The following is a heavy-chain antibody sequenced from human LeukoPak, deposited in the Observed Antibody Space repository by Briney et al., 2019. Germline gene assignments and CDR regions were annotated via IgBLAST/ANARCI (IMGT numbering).Heavy chain of an antibody. J-gene: IGHJ6*03. V-gene: IGHV1-18*01. CDR1: GYTFTSYG. CDR2: ISAYNGNT. D-gene: IGHD3-10*01. CDR3: ARAGSGRYYYMDV. Sequence: GASVKVSCKASGYTFTSYGISWVRQAPGQGVEWMGWISAYNGNTNYAQKLQGRVTITTDTSTSTAYIELRSLRSDDTAVYYCARAGSGRYYYMDVWGKGTTVTVSS.